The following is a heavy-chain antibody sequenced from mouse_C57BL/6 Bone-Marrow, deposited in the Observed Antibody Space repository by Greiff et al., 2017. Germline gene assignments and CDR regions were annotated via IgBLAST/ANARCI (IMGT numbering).Heavy chain of an antibody. J-gene: IGHJ3*01. CDR1: GFTFSSYA. CDR2: ISDGGSYT. D-gene: IGHD2-4*01. V-gene: IGHV5-4*01. Sequence: EVKVEESGGGLVKPGGSLKLSCAASGFTFSSYAMSWVRQTPEKRLEWVATISDGGSYTYYPDNVKGRFTISRDNAKNNLYLQMSHLKSEDTAMYYCARESPIYYDYDVWVAYWGQGTLVTVSA. CDR3: ARESPIYYDYDVWVAY.